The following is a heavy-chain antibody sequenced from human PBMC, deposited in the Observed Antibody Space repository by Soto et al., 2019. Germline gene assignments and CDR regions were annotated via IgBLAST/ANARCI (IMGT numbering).Heavy chain of an antibody. Sequence: PSETLSLTCTVSGGSISSYYWSWIRQPPGKGLEWIGYIYYSGSTYYNPSLKSRGTISVDTSKNQFSLKLTSVTAADTAVYFCARAYSSGWYGWFDPWGQGILVTVSS. CDR1: GGSISSYY. CDR3: ARAYSSGWYGWFDP. D-gene: IGHD6-19*01. J-gene: IGHJ5*02. V-gene: IGHV4-59*06. CDR2: IYYSGST.